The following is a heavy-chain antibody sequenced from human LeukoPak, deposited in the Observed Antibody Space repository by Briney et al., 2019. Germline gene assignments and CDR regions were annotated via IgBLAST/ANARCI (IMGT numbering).Heavy chain of an antibody. CDR2: IYTSGST. CDR3: ARDSRDYVWGSYRPDAFDI. CDR1: GGSISSGSYY. D-gene: IGHD3-16*02. V-gene: IGHV4-61*02. Sequence: SETLSPTCTVSGGSISSGSYYWSWIRQPAGKGLEWIGRIYTSGSTNYNPSLKSRVTISVDTSKYQFSLKLSSVTAADTAVYYCARDSRDYVWGSYRPDAFDIWGQGTMVTVSS. J-gene: IGHJ3*02.